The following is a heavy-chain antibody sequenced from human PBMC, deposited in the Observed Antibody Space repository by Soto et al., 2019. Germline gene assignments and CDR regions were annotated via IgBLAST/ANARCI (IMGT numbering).Heavy chain of an antibody. Sequence: SETLSLTCTVSGGSISISSYYWGWIRQPPGKGLEWIGSIYYSGSTYYNPSLKSRVTISVDASKNQFSLKLSSVTAADTAVYYCARHSQVTNRVAFPFDPWGQGTLVTVSS. CDR3: ARHSQVTNRVAFPFDP. CDR1: GGSISISSYY. J-gene: IGHJ5*02. V-gene: IGHV4-39*01. CDR2: IYYSGST. D-gene: IGHD3-3*02.